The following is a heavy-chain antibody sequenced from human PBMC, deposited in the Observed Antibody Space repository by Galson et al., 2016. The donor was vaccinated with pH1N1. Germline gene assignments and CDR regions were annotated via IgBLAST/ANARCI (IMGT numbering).Heavy chain of an antibody. D-gene: IGHD5-18*01. CDR1: GFTFSGYS. CDR3: ARELSGFTYGYMSSYFDL. V-gene: IGHV3-48*04. Sequence: SLRLSCAGSGFTFSGYSMDWVRQAPGRGPEWISYINSRGTSTIYSESVKGRFTVSRDNGQNSLYLEMNTLRVEDTAVYYCARELSGFTYGYMSSYFDLWGQGALVIVSP. CDR2: INSRGTST. J-gene: IGHJ4*02.